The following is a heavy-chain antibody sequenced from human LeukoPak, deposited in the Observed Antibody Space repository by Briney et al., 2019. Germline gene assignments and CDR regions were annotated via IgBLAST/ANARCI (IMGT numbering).Heavy chain of an antibody. CDR2: ISYDGSNK. CDR1: GFTFSSYA. V-gene: IGHV3-30*04. Sequence: GRSLRLSCAASGFTFSSYAMHWVRQAPGKGLEWVAVISYDGSNKYYADSVKGRFTISRDNSKNTLYLQMNSLRAEDTAVYYCARELVGATTHITPYSDYWGQGTLVTVSS. D-gene: IGHD1-26*01. CDR3: ARELVGATTHITPYSDY. J-gene: IGHJ4*02.